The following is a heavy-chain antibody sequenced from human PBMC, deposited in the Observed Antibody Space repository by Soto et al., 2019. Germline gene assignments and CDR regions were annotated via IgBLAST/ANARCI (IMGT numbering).Heavy chain of an antibody. V-gene: IGHV4-34*01. J-gene: IGHJ1*01. CDR2: INHSGST. D-gene: IGHD2-15*01. CDR1: GGSFSGYY. CDR3: ARGPRVVVVAATPKYFQH. Sequence: SETLSLTCAVYGGSFSGYYWSWIRQPPGKGLEWIGEINHSGSTNYNPSLKSRVTISVDTSKNQFSLKLSSVTAADTAVYYCARGPRVVVVAATPKYFQHWGQGTLVTVSS.